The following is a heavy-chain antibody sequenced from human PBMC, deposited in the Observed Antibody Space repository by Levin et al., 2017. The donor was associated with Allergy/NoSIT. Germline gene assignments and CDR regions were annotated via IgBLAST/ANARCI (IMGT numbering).Heavy chain of an antibody. CDR2: ISYDGSNK. D-gene: IGHD3-10*01. J-gene: IGHJ4*02. CDR1: GFTFSSYG. CDR3: AKKSPGSYFMPPDY. Sequence: SCAASGFTFSSYGMHWVRQAPGKGLEWVAVISYDGSNKNYADSVKGRFTISRDNSNNTLYLQMSSLRAEDTAVYYCAKKSPGSYFMPPDYWGQGTLVTVSS. V-gene: IGHV3-30*18.